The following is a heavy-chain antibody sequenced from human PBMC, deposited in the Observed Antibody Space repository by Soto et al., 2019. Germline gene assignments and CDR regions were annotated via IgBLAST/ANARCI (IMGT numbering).Heavy chain of an antibody. CDR2: IFHDGTA. V-gene: IGHV4-4*02. CDR3: ARLVYDTRLNYMYFDF. Sequence: SETLSLTCAVSGVSISSGNWWTWVRQSPQRGLEYIGEIFHDGTANYYPSFERRVAISVDTSKNQFSLKLTSVTAADTAIYSCARLVYDTRLNYMYFDFWGQGTLVTVSS. CDR1: GVSISSGNW. D-gene: IGHD3-10*01. J-gene: IGHJ4*02.